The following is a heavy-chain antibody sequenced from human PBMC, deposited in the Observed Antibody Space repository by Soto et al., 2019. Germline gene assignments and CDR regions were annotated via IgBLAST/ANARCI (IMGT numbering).Heavy chain of an antibody. D-gene: IGHD3-3*01. CDR1: GYSFTSYW. Sequence: GESLKISCKGSGYSFTSYWIGWVRQMPGKGLEWMGIIYPGDSDTRYSPSFQGQVTISADKSISTAYLQWSSLKASDTAMYYCARHAGYYDFWSGYLGTFDYWGQGTLVTVSS. V-gene: IGHV5-51*01. J-gene: IGHJ4*02. CDR3: ARHAGYYDFWSGYLGTFDY. CDR2: IYPGDSDT.